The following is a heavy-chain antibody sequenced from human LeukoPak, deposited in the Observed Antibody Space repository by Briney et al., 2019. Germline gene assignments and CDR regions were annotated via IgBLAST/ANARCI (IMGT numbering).Heavy chain of an antibody. CDR2: ISYDGSNK. J-gene: IGHJ5*02. CDR3: ARGEYFDRLRSLLRYNWFDP. CDR1: GFTFSSYA. V-gene: IGHV3-30*04. D-gene: IGHD3-9*01. Sequence: GGSLRLSCAASGFTFSSYAMHWVRQAPGKGLGWVAVISYDGSNKYYADSVKGRLTISRDNSKNTLYLQMNGLRAEDTAVYYCARGEYFDRLRSLLRYNWFDPWGQGTLVTVSS.